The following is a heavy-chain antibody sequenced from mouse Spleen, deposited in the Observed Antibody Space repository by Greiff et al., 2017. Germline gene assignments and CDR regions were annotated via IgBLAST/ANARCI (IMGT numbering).Heavy chain of an antibody. D-gene: IGHD2-13*01. CDR1: GYTFTSYG. CDR3: ARSGYGDPSYYFDY. J-gene: IGHJ2*01. CDR2: IYPRSGHT. V-gene: IGHV1-81*01. Sequence: VQLQESGAELARPGASVKLSCKASGYTFTSYGISWVKQRTGQGLEWIGEIYPRSGHTYYNEKFKGKATLTADKSSSTAYMELRSLTSEDSAVYFCARSGYGDPSYYFDYWGQGTTLTVSS.